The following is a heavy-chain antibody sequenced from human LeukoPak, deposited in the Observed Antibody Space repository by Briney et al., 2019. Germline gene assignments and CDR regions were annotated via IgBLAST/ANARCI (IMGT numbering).Heavy chain of an antibody. CDR2: IWFDGKNE. V-gene: IGHV3-33*01. CDR1: GFTFSSYG. Sequence: GSLRLSCAASGFTFSSYGMHWVRQAPGKGLEWVADIWFDGKNEHFADSVKGRFTIPRDNSKNTMYLQINSLRAEDTAVYYCARDRHCANGVCHSPPGMDVWGQGTTVTVSS. CDR3: ARDRHCANGVCHSPPGMDV. D-gene: IGHD2-8*01. J-gene: IGHJ6*02.